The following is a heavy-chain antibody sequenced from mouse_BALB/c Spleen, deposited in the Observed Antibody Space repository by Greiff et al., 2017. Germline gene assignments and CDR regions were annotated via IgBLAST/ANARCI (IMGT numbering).Heavy chain of an antibody. J-gene: IGHJ2*01. CDR3: AKHDYYGSSYVDY. CDR2: IWGGGST. D-gene: IGHD1-1*01. Sequence: VMLVESGPGLVAPSQSLSITCTVSGFSLTDYGVSWIRQPPGKGLEWLGVIWGGGSTYYNSALKSRLSISKDNSKSQVFLKMNSLQTDDTAMYYCAKHDYYGSSYVDYWGQGTTLTVSS. CDR1: GFSLTDYG. V-gene: IGHV2-6-5*01.